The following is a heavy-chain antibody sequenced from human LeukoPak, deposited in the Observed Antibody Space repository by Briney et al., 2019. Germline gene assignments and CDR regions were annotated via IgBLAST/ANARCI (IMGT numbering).Heavy chain of an antibody. J-gene: IGHJ3*02. Sequence: SVKVSCKASGGTFSSYAISWVRQAPGQGLEWMGGIIPIFGTANYAQKFQGRVTITADESTSTAYMELSSLRSEDTAVYYCAGYHNGYDAFDIWGQGTMVTVSS. CDR3: AGYHNGYDAFDI. V-gene: IGHV1-69*13. CDR2: IIPIFGTA. D-gene: IGHD6-13*01. CDR1: GGTFSSYA.